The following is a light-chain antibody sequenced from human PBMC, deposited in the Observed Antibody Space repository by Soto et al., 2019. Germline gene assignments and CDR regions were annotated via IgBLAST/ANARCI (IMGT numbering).Light chain of an antibody. CDR3: CSYAGSSFWV. V-gene: IGLV2-23*01. CDR1: SSDVGSYNL. Sequence: QSALTQPASVSGSPGQSITISCTGTSSDVGSYNLVSWYQQHPGKAPKLMIYEGSKRPSGVSNRFSGSKSGNTASPTISGLQAEDEADYYCCSYAGSSFWVFGGGTKLTVL. J-gene: IGLJ3*02. CDR2: EGS.